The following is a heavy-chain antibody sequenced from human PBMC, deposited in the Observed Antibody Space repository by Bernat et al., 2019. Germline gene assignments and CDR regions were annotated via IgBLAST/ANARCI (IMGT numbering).Heavy chain of an antibody. J-gene: IGHJ4*02. D-gene: IGHD6-6*01. Sequence: EVQLVESGGGLVQPGGSLRLSCAASGFTFSSYWMSWVRQAPGKGLEWVANIKQDGSEKYYVDSVKGRFTISRDNAKNSLYLQMNSLRAEDTAVYYCARDLLSFIAARHFDYWGQGTLVTVSS. CDR1: GFTFSSYW. CDR3: ARDLLSFIAARHFDY. CDR2: IKQDGSEK. V-gene: IGHV3-7*01.